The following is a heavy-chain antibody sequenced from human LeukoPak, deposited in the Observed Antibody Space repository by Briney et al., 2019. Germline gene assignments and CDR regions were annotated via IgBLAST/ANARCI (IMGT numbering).Heavy chain of an antibody. CDR3: AKVTNGGGGEDVFDL. V-gene: IGHV3-9*01. Sequence: PGGSLRLSCAASGFSFEDYAMHWVRQAPGKGLEWVSGVSLNSDTIGYADSVKGRFTISRDNAKNSLYLQINSLRVEDTALYYCAKVTNGGGGEDVFDLWGQGTMVTVSS. CDR1: GFSFEDYA. J-gene: IGHJ3*01. D-gene: IGHD7-27*01. CDR2: VSLNSDTI.